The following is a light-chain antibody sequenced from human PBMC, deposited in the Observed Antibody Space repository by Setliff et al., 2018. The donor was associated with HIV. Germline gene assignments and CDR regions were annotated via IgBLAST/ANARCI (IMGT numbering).Light chain of an antibody. CDR3: CSYAGTNILYV. CDR1: SDNFGSYNL. V-gene: IGLV2-23*01. J-gene: IGLJ1*01. CDR2: EGT. Sequence: QSVLTQPASVSGSPGQSITISCTGTSDNFGSYNLVSWYQQHPGKAPKLMIYEGTKRPSGVSNRFSGSKSGNTASLTISGPQAEDEADYYCCSYAGTNILYVFGTGTKVTVL.